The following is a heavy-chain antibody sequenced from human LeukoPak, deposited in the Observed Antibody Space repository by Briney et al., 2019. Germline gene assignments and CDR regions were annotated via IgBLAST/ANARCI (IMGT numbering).Heavy chain of an antibody. D-gene: IGHD6-19*01. V-gene: IGHV3-48*01. CDR1: GFTFSSYN. CDR2: ISSSTSPI. Sequence: PGGSLRLSCAASGFTFSSYNMNWVRQAPGKGLEWVSYISSSTSPIYYADSVRGRFTISRDNAKNSLFLQMNSLRAEDTAVYYCARHVQHLGIAVDFDYWGQGTLVTVSS. J-gene: IGHJ4*02. CDR3: ARHVQHLGIAVDFDY.